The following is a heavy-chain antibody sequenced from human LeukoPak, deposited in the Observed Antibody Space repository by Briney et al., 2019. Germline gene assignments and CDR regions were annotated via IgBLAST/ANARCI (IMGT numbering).Heavy chain of an antibody. Sequence: GGSLSRSCAASGFTFSSYELNWCRQAPGKGLEGVSYISSSGSTIYYADSVKGRFTISRDNAKNSLYLQMNSLRAEDTAVYYCAELGITMIGGVWGKGTTVTISS. CDR3: AELGITMIGGV. CDR1: GFTFSSYE. CDR2: ISSSGSTI. J-gene: IGHJ6*04. D-gene: IGHD3-10*02. V-gene: IGHV3-48*03.